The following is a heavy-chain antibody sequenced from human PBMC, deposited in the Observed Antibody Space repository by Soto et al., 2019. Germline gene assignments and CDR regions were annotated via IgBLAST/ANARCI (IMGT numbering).Heavy chain of an antibody. D-gene: IGHD6-19*01. Sequence: GGSLRLSCAASGFTYSSFTVHWVRQAPGKGLEWVSAISYDGSNKYYADSVKGRLTISRDNSKNTLYLQMNSLTAEDTAVYYCARASAAVSGHFDYWGQGTLVTV. J-gene: IGHJ4*02. CDR1: GFTYSSFT. CDR3: ARASAAVSGHFDY. CDR2: ISYDGSNK. V-gene: IGHV3-30-3*01.